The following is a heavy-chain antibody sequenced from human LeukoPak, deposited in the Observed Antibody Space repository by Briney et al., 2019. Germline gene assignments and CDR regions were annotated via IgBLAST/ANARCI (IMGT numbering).Heavy chain of an antibody. Sequence: SETLSLTCAVYGGSFSGYYWSWIRQPPGKGLEWIGEINHSGSTNYNPSLKSRVTISVDTSKNQFSLKLSSVTAADTAVYYCARGRWLQLPDYWGQGTLITVSS. V-gene: IGHV4-34*01. D-gene: IGHD5-24*01. J-gene: IGHJ4*02. CDR2: INHSGST. CDR3: ARGRWLQLPDY. CDR1: GGSFSGYY.